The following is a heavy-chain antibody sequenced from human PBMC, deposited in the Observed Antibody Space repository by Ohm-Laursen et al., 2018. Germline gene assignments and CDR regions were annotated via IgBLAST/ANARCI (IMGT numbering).Heavy chain of an antibody. CDR2: INHSRST. CDR3: ARGFSGWWGRIDY. J-gene: IGHJ4*02. D-gene: IGHD6-19*01. CDR1: GGSSSGYY. V-gene: IGHV4-34*01. Sequence: SQTLSLTCAVYGGSSSGYYWNWIRQPPGKGLEWIGEINHSRSTKYNSSFKSRVTISVDTSKNQFSLKLSSVTAADTAVYYCARGFSGWWGRIDYWGQGILVTASS.